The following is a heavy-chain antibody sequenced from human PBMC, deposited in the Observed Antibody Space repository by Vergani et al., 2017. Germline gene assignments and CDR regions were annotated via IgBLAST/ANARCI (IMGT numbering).Heavy chain of an antibody. CDR3: ARGKVLLWFGELLPSSYFDY. CDR2: ISAYNGNT. V-gene: IGHV1-18*01. J-gene: IGHJ4*02. Sequence: QVQLVQSGAEVKKPGASVKVSCKASGYTFTSYGISWVRQAPGQGLEWMGWISAYNGNTNYAQKLQGRVTMTTDTSTSTAYMELRSLRAEDTAVYYCARGKVLLWFGELLPSSYFDYWGQGTLVTVSS. CDR1: GYTFTSYG. D-gene: IGHD3-10*01.